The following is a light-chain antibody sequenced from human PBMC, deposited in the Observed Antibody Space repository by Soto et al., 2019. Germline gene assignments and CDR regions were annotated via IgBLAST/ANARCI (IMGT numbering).Light chain of an antibody. CDR2: AVS. Sequence: EIVLTQSPGILSLSPGESATLSCRASQSVSSNLAWYQQKPGQGPRLLIYAVSTRATGTPDRFIGSGSGTDFTLTISRLEPEDFAVYYCQYYDKLAKAITFGQGTRLENK. CDR3: QYYDKLAKAIT. J-gene: IGKJ5*01. CDR1: QSVSSN. V-gene: IGKV3-20*01.